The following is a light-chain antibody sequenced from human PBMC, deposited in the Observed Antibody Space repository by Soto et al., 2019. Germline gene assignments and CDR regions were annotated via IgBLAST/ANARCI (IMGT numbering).Light chain of an antibody. V-gene: IGKV1-5*03. CDR3: QHYNSYSEA. CDR2: KAS. CDR1: QTISSW. J-gene: IGKJ1*01. Sequence: PITHSACTLGGAVGPIVTTSCRASQTISSWLAWYQQKPGKAPKLLIYKASTLKSGVPSRFSGSGSGTEFTLTISSLQPDDFATYYCQHYNSYSEAFGQGTKVDIK.